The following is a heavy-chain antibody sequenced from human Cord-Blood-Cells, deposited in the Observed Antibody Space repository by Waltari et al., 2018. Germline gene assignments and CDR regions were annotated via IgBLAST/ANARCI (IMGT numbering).Heavy chain of an antibody. CDR2: ISNDGSNK. CDR1: GVTFSSYG. D-gene: IGHD3-16*01. J-gene: IGHJ4*02. CDR3: AKGGDYLDY. Sequence: QVQLVESGGGVVQPGRSLRLSCAASGVTFSSYGLLWVRQAPGKGVEWVAVISNDGSNKYYADSVKGRFTISRDNSKNTLYLQMNSLRAEDTAVYYCAKGGDYLDYWGQGTLVTVSS. V-gene: IGHV3-30*18.